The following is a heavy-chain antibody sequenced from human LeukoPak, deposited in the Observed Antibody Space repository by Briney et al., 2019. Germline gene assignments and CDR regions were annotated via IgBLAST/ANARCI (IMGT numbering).Heavy chain of an antibody. V-gene: IGHV4-61*02. Sequence: RPSETLSLTCTVSGVSIANTFYYWNWLRQPAGKGLEWNGRIYTTGSTDYNPSLKSRVTISLDTARNQSSLKLSSVTAADTAVYYCARRQDGHDYWGQGTLVTVSS. CDR2: IYTTGST. CDR1: GVSIANTFYY. CDR3: ARRQDGHDY. J-gene: IGHJ4*02.